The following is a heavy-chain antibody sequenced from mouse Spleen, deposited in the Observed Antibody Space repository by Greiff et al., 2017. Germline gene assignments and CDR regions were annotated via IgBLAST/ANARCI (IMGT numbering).Heavy chain of an antibody. V-gene: IGHV14-3*01. CDR1: GFNIKNTY. Sequence: VQLKQSVAELVRPGASVKLSCTASGFNIKNTYMHWVKQRPEQGLEWIGRIDPANGNTKYAPKFQGKATITADTSSNTAYLQLSSLTSEDTAIYYCAFTTVVAHEGLPDYWGQGTTLTVSS. CDR3: AFTTVVAHEGLPDY. CDR2: IDPANGNT. J-gene: IGHJ2*01. D-gene: IGHD1-1*01.